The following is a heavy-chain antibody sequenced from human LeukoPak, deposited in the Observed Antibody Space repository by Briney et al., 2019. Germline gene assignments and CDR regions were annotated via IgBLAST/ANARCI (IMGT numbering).Heavy chain of an antibody. D-gene: IGHD2-2*02. J-gene: IGHJ4*02. V-gene: IGHV3-21*01. Sequence: GGSLRLSCAASGFSFSNYGVHWVRQAPGKGLEWVSSISSSSSYIYYADSVKGRFTISRDNAKNSLYLQMNSLRAEDTAVYYCARVGIVVVPAAINFADYWGQGTLVTVSS. CDR1: GFSFSNYG. CDR3: ARVGIVVVPAAINFADY. CDR2: ISSSSSYI.